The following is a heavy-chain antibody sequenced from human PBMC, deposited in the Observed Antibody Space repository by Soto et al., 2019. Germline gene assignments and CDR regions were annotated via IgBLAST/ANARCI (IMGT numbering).Heavy chain of an antibody. Sequence: VQLLEPGGGLVQPGGSLRLSCAASGFTFSTYWMSWVRQAPGKGLEWVANIKQDGSEKCCVDSVKGRFTISRDNANNSLYLQMNSLRAEDTAVYYCARASTYYDILTGYYPHGMDVWGQGTTVIVSS. V-gene: IGHV3-7*05. CDR1: GFTFSTYW. D-gene: IGHD3-9*01. CDR3: ARASTYYDILTGYYPHGMDV. CDR2: IKQDGSEK. J-gene: IGHJ6*02.